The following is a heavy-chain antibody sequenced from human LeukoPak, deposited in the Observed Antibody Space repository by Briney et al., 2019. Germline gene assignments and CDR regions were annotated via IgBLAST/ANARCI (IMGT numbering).Heavy chain of an antibody. CDR3: ASLAAADRNYYVSSGVDY. V-gene: IGHV1-69*04. CDR2: ISANNGIA. J-gene: IGHJ4*02. CDR1: GGTFSSYG. D-gene: IGHD3-22*01. Sequence: SVTVSCKASGGTFSSYGISWVRQAPGQGLEWMGRISANNGIANYAQKFQGRVTITAGKSTRTAYMELSSLRSEDTGVYYCASLAAADRNYYVSSGVDYWGQGTLVSVSS.